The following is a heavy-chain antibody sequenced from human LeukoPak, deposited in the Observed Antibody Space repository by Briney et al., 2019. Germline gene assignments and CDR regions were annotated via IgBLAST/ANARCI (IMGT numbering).Heavy chain of an antibody. J-gene: IGHJ5*02. CDR3: ARLEIVGYCSGGSCLNWFDP. CDR1: GYSISSGYY. V-gene: IGHV4-38-2*01. D-gene: IGHD2-15*01. Sequence: SETLSLTCAVSGYSISSGYYWGWIRQPPGKGLEWIGSIYHSGSTYYNPSLKSRVTISVDTSKNQFSLKLSSVTAADTAVYCCARLEIVGYCSGGSCLNWFDPWGQGTLVTVSS. CDR2: IYHSGST.